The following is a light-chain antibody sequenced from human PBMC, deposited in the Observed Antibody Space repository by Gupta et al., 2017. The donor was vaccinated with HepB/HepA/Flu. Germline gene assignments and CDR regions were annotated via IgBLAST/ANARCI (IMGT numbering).Light chain of an antibody. CDR1: SSNIGNNY. CDR2: EDN. CDR3: GTWDSSRSAVV. J-gene: IGLJ2*01. V-gene: IGLV1-51*02. Sequence: QSVLTQPPSVSAALGQKVTISCSGSSSNIGNNYVSWYQQLPGSAPKLLIYEDNKRPSGIPDRFSGSKSGTSATLSITVLQTGEEADYYCGTWDSSRSAVVFGGGTKLTVL.